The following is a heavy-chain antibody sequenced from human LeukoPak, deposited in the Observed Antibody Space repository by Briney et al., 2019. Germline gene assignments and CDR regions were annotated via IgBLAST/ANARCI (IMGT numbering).Heavy chain of an antibody. J-gene: IGHJ4*02. Sequence: PGGSLRLSCVVSGLTFTSTSMAWVRQAPGKGLEWVSGINWNGGSTGYADSVKGRFTISRDNAKNSLYLQMNSLRAEDTALYYCAKDRGAVAGTTYDYWGQGSLVTVSS. CDR3: AKDRGAVAGTTYDY. CDR2: INWNGGST. CDR1: GLTFTSTS. V-gene: IGHV3-20*04. D-gene: IGHD6-19*01.